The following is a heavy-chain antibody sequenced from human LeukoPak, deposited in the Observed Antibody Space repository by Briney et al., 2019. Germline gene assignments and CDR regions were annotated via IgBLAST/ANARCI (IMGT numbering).Heavy chain of an antibody. CDR1: GYSISSGYY. Sequence: SETLSLTCTVSGYSISSGYYWGWIRQSPGKGLEWIGTIYHSGSTYYNPSLKSRVTMSVDTSKNQFSLRLTSVTAADTAVYHCARVWLATGAAFDIWGQGTMVTASS. J-gene: IGHJ3*02. CDR3: ARVWLATGAAFDI. D-gene: IGHD1-26*01. V-gene: IGHV4-38-2*02. CDR2: IYHSGST.